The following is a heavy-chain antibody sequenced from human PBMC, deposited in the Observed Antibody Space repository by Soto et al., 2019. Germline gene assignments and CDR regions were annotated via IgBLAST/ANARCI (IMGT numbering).Heavy chain of an antibody. V-gene: IGHV1-69*01. CDR3: ARGRSRGPIFAVVGQTWFDP. Sequence: VTVACTASGGPFISYAIIWVRQAAGQGLEWMGGIIPIFGTANYAQKFQGRVTITADESTSTAYMELSSLRSEDTAVYYCARGRSRGPIFAVVGQTWFDPWGQRTLVTVSS. CDR1: GGPFISYA. D-gene: IGHD3-3*01. J-gene: IGHJ5*02. CDR2: IIPIFGTA.